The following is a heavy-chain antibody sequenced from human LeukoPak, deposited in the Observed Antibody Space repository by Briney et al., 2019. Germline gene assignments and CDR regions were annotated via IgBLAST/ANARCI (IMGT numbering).Heavy chain of an antibody. CDR3: ARAGYYYESSGYSPLFDY. D-gene: IGHD3-22*01. Sequence: SETLSLTCTVSGGSISSYYWSWIRQPAGKGLEWIGRIYTSGSTNYNPSLKSRVTMSVDTSKNQFSLKLSSVTAADTAVYYCARAGYYYESSGYSPLFDYWGQGTLVTVSS. CDR1: GGSISSYY. V-gene: IGHV4-4*07. J-gene: IGHJ4*02. CDR2: IYTSGST.